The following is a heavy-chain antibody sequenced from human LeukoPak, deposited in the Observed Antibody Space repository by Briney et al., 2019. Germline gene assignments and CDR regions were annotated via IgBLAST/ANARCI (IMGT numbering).Heavy chain of an antibody. V-gene: IGHV1-69*01. CDR3: ARLEITTVTTSDY. J-gene: IGHJ4*02. CDR2: IIPIFGTA. Sequence: GSSVKVSCKASGGTFSSYAISWVRQAPGQGLEWMGGIIPIFGTANYAQKFQGRVTITADESTSTAYMGLSSLRSEDTAVYYCARLEITTVTTSDYWGQGTLVTVSS. CDR1: GGTFSSYA. D-gene: IGHD4-17*01.